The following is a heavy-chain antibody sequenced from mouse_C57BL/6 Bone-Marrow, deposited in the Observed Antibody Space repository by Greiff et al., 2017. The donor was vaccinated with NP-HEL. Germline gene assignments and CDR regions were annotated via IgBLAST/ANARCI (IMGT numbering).Heavy chain of an antibody. V-gene: IGHV2-9*01. CDR2: IWGGGST. CDR1: GFSLTSYG. CDR3: DKRSWPYWYFDV. Sequence: VQLQQSGPGLVAPSQSLSITCTVSGFSLTSYGVDWVRQPPGKGLEWLGVIWGGGSTNYNSAPMSSLGTSKDNSKSQVFLKMNSLQTDDTAMYYCDKRSWPYWYFDVWGTGTTVTVSS. J-gene: IGHJ1*03.